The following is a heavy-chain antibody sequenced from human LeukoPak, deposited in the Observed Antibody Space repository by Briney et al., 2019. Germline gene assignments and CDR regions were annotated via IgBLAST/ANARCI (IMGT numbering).Heavy chain of an antibody. Sequence: RAGGSLRLSCAASGFTFNSYAMSWVRQAPGKGLEWVSAISGSGGSTYYADSVKGRFTISRDNSRNTLYLQMNSLRAEDTAVYYCAKQSRPAVRGGFDYWGQGTLVTVSS. CDR3: AKQSRPAVRGGFDY. V-gene: IGHV3-23*01. CDR2: ISGSGGST. J-gene: IGHJ4*02. D-gene: IGHD2-2*01. CDR1: GFTFNSYA.